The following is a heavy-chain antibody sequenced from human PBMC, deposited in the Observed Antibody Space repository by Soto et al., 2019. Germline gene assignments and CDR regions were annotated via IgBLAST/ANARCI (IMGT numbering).Heavy chain of an antibody. J-gene: IGHJ4*02. Sequence: PGGSLRLSCAASGFTVSSNYMSWVRQAPGKGLEWVSAISGSGGSTYYADSVKGRFTISRDNSKNTLYLQMNSLRAEDTAVYYCAKTPLKVVLAARPDYGFDYWGQGTLVTVSS. D-gene: IGHD6-6*01. CDR3: AKTPLKVVLAARPDYGFDY. V-gene: IGHV3-23*01. CDR1: GFTVSSNY. CDR2: ISGSGGST.